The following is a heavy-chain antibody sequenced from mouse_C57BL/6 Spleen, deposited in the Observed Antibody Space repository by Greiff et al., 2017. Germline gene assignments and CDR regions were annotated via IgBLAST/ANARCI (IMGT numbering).Heavy chain of an antibody. CDR1: GFTFSSYG. V-gene: IGHV5-6*01. CDR3: ASTAHATWGVVDY. J-gene: IGHJ2*01. Sequence: EVMLVESGGDLVKPGGSLKLSCAASGFTFSSYGMSWVRQTPDKRLEWVATISSGGSYTYYPDSVKGRFTISRDNAKNTLYLHMSSRKSEDTAMYYCASTAHATWGVVDYWGQGTTLTVSS. D-gene: IGHD3-2*02. CDR2: ISSGGSYT.